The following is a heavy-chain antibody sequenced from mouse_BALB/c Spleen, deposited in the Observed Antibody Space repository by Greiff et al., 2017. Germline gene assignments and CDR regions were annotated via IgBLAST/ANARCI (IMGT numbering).Heavy chain of an antibody. D-gene: IGHD1-1*01. Sequence: EVQLVESGGGLVQPGGSMKLSCVASGFTFSNYWMNWVRQSPEKGLEWVAEIRLKSNNYATHYAESVKGRFTISRDDSKSSVYLQMNNLRAEDTGIYYCTVSSPFAYWGQGTLVTVSA. CDR1: GFTFSNYW. CDR2: IRLKSNNYAT. J-gene: IGHJ3*01. CDR3: TVSSPFAY. V-gene: IGHV6-6*02.